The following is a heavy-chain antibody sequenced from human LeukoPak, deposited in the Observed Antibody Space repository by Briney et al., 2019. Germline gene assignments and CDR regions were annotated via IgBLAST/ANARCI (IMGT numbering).Heavy chain of an antibody. CDR1: GYSISSSNW. CDR2: IYYRGSI. V-gene: IGHV4-28*05. D-gene: IGHD3-10*01. J-gene: IGHJ6*01. CDR3: ARTRSSYYGAGSSPLAWMDV. Sequence: SETLSLTCAVSGYSISSSNWWGWIRPPPGKGLEWIGYIYYRGSIYYNPSLKSRVTTSVDTSKNQFSLKLSSVTAVDTAVYYCARTRSSYYGAGSSPLAWMDVWGEGTTVTVSS.